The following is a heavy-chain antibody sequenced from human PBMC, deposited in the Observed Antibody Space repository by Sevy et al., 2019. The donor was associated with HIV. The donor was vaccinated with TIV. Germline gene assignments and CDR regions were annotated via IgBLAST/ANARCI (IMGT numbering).Heavy chain of an antibody. J-gene: IGHJ3*02. CDR2: IYGSGGVT. Sequence: GGSLRLSCKPSGFTFTSYAMNWVRQAPGKGLEGISTIYGSGGVTYYADSVKGRFTISRDKSKNTLYLQMNSLRTEDTALYYCAGGRYDSSGSFDALDIWGQGTMVTVSS. D-gene: IGHD3-22*01. V-gene: IGHV3-23*01. CDR1: GFTFTSYA. CDR3: AGGRYDSSGSFDALDI.